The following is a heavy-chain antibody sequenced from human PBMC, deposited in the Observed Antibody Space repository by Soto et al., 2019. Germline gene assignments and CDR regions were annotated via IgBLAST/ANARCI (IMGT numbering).Heavy chain of an antibody. D-gene: IGHD4-4*01. CDR2: ISYDDGDNK. Sequence: GGSLRLSCAASGFTFSSFTTHWVRQAPGKGLEWVAVISYDDGDNKYYADSVQGRFTISRVNFKNTLYLHINSLRPEVSSVYYCARTTVVSGTPDFDYWGQGTLVTVSS. CDR1: GFTFSSFT. J-gene: IGHJ4*02. V-gene: IGHV3-30-3*01. CDR3: ARTTVVSGTPDFDY.